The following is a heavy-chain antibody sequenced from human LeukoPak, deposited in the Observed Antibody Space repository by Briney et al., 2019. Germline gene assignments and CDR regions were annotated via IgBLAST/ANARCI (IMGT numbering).Heavy chain of an antibody. CDR2: IKSKIDDGAT. J-gene: IGHJ3*02. V-gene: IGHV3-15*07. CDR3: TTGGSVIVAGTRAFDI. D-gene: IGHD6-19*01. CDR1: DFTLSNAW. Sequence: GGSLRLSCVASDFTLSNAWMNWVRQAPGKGLEWVGRIKSKIDDGATDFAAPVQGRFTVSRDDSKNTLYLQMNSLKTEDTAVYYCTTGGSVIVAGTRAFDIWGQGTMVTVSS.